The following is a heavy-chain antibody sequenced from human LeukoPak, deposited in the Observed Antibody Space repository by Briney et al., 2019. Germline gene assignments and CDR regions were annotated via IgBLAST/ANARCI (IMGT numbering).Heavy chain of an antibody. D-gene: IGHD3-10*01. V-gene: IGHV3-23*01. J-gene: IGHJ4*02. CDR3: AKARYYYGSGSYRAYYFDY. CDR1: GFTFSSYA. CDR2: SSGSGGST. Sequence: GGSLRLSCAASGFTFSSYAMSWVRKAPGQGMEWVSASSGSGGSTYYEDSVKGRFTISRDNSKNTLYLQMNSLRAEDTAVYYCAKARYYYGSGSYRAYYFDYWGQGTLVTVSS.